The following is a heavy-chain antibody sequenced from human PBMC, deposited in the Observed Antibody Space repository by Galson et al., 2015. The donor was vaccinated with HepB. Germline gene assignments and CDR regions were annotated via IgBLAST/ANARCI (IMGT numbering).Heavy chain of an antibody. CDR3: ARLQGLAARPRGYAFDI. CDR1: GFTFSSYS. Sequence: SLRLSCAASGFTFSSYSMNWVRQAPGKGLEWVSYISSSSSTIYYADSVKGRFTISRDNARNSLYLQMNSLRDEDTAVYYCARLQGLAARPRGYAFDIWGQGTMVTVSS. V-gene: IGHV3-48*02. D-gene: IGHD6-6*01. J-gene: IGHJ3*02. CDR2: ISSSSSTI.